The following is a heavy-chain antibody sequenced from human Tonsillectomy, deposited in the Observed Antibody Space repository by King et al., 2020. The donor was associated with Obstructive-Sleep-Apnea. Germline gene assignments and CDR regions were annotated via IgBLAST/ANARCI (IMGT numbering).Heavy chain of an antibody. CDR3: ATLGAYYDSNGRYYRGPFDY. J-gene: IGHJ4*02. CDR2: IRYDGSNK. CDR1: GFTFSTYG. D-gene: IGHD3-22*01. Sequence: VQLVESGGGVVQSGRSLRLSCAASGFTFSTYGMHWVRQAPGKGLEWVTFIRYDGSNKYYTNSVKGRFTISRDNSKNTLYLQMNSLRPDDTAVYYCATLGAYYDSNGRYYRGPFDYWGQGTLVTVSS. V-gene: IGHV3-30*02.